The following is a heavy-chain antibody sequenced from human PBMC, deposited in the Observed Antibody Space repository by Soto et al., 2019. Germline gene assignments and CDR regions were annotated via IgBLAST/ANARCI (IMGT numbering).Heavy chain of an antibody. J-gene: IGHJ6*02. CDR2: IDNTGNT. V-gene: IGHV4-59*01. Sequence: SETLSLTCTVSRASISSYFWRLIRQPPGKGLECIGYIDNTGNTNYNPSLKSRVTISPDTSQKQFSLKLSSVTAADTAVSYCARNIVVLEAAKPPPYGMDVWGQGNTVTVSS. CDR3: ARNIVVLEAAKPPPYGMDV. CDR1: RASISSYF. D-gene: IGHD2-2*02.